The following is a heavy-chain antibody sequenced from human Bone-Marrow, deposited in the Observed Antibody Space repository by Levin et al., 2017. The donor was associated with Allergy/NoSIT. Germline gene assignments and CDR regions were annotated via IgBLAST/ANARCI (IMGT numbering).Heavy chain of an antibody. V-gene: IGHV3-30*18. Sequence: GGSLRLSCAASGFTFSSYGMHWVRQAPGKGLQCVAVISYDGSDKDYADSVRGRFTISRDNSRNTVDLLIHSLRAEDTAVYYCAKDHYGLGIHHSYYYGMDVWGQGTTVTVSS. CDR3: AKDHYGLGIHHSYYYGMDV. CDR1: GFTFSSYG. CDR2: ISYDGSDK. J-gene: IGHJ6*02. D-gene: IGHD3-10*01.